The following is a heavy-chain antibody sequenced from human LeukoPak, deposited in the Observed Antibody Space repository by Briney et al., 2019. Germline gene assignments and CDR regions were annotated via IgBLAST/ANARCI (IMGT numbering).Heavy chain of an antibody. CDR3: AKDAGWELLEHFDY. J-gene: IGHJ4*02. D-gene: IGHD1-26*01. CDR1: GFTFDDYA. V-gene: IGHV3-9*01. Sequence: GRSLRLSCAASGFTFDDYAMHWVRQAPGKGLEWVPGISWNSGSIGYADSVKGRFTISRDNAKNSLYLQMNSLRAEDTALYCCAKDAGWELLEHFDYWGQGTLVTVSS. CDR2: ISWNSGSI.